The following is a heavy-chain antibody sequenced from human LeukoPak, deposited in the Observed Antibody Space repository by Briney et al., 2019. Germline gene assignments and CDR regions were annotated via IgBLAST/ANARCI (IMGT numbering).Heavy chain of an antibody. Sequence: SQTLSLTCAISGXSVSSNSAAWNWIRQSPSRGLEWLRRTYYRSKWYNDYAVSVKSRITINPDTSKNQFSLQLNSVTPEDTAVYYCARSHSSGWYGYYYYGMDVWGQGTTVTVSS. J-gene: IGHJ6*02. V-gene: IGHV6-1*01. D-gene: IGHD6-19*01. CDR1: GXSVSSNSAA. CDR2: TYYRSKWYN. CDR3: ARSHSSGWYGYYYYGMDV.